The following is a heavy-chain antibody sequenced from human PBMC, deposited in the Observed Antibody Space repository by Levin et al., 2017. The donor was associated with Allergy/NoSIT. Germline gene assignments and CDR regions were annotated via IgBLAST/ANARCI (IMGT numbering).Heavy chain of an antibody. Sequence: GGSLRLSCAVSGFSISEYAMAWVRQAPGKGLEWVSEITGGGFNTYSGDSVKGRFTVSKDDSKDMLYLDLSSLRVEVTAVYYCAKKQCGTSGFSFDVWGRGTMVTVSS. CDR1: GFSISEYA. CDR2: ITGGGFNT. V-gene: IGHV3-23*01. D-gene: IGHD1/OR15-1a*01. J-gene: IGHJ3*01. CDR3: AKKQCGTSGFSFDV.